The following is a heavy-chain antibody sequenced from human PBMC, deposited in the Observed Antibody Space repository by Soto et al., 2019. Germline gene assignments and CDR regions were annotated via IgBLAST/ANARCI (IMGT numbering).Heavy chain of an antibody. D-gene: IGHD3-22*01. V-gene: IGHV3-43*01. CDR2: ITWDGGST. CDR3: AKGNYYDSSGYYYFDY. CDR1: GFPFDAYV. Sequence: LIRSCAASGFPFDAYVMHWVRQGPGKGLEWVSLITWDGGSTYYADSVKGRFTISRDNSENSLYLQMNSLRPEDTALYYCAKGNYYDSSGYYYFDYWGQGTLVTVSS. J-gene: IGHJ4*02.